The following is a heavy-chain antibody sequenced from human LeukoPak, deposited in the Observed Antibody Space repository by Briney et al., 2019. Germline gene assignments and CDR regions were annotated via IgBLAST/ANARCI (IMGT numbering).Heavy chain of an antibody. CDR3: ARDRLHYDSLTGYPAD. Sequence: GGSLRLSCAASGFTFSNYAMHWARQAPGKGLDWVAFISYDGNKKYYADSVKGRFTLSRDNSKNTLYLQVNSLRAEDTAVYYCARDRLHYDSLTGYPADWGQGTLVTVSS. V-gene: IGHV3-30-3*01. CDR1: GFTFSNYA. J-gene: IGHJ4*02. D-gene: IGHD3-9*01. CDR2: ISYDGNKK.